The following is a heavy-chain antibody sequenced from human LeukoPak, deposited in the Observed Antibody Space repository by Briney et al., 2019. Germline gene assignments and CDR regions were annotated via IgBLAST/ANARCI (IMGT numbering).Heavy chain of an antibody. CDR1: GFTFNTYA. D-gene: IGHD6-13*01. V-gene: IGHV3-23*01. Sequence: GGSLRLSCAASGFTFNTYAMSWVRQAPGKGLEWVSAISGSGGSTYYADSVKGRFTISRDNSKNTLYLQMNSLRAEDTAVYYCAKEGDSSSWYGDYWGQGTLVTVSS. J-gene: IGHJ4*02. CDR3: AKEGDSSSWYGDY. CDR2: ISGSGGST.